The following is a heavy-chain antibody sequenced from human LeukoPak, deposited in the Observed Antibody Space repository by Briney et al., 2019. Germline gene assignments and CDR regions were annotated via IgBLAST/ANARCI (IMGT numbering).Heavy chain of an antibody. V-gene: IGHV4-4*07. CDR1: GGSISSYY. J-gene: IGHJ5*02. D-gene: IGHD6-13*01. CDR2: IYTSGST. CDR3: ARGTDSSSRNWFDP. Sequence: PSETLPLTCTVSGGSISSYYWSWIRQPAGKGLEWIGRIYTSGSTNYNPSLKSRVTMSVDTSKNQFSLKLSSVTAADTAVYYCARGTDSSSRNWFDPWGQGTLVTVSS.